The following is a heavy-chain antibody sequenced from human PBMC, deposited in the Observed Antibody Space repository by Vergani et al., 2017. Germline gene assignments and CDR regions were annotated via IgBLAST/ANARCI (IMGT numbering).Heavy chain of an antibody. CDR1: GFTFDDYA. CDR2: ISWNSGSI. D-gene: IGHD6-13*01. J-gene: IGHJ5*02. CDR3: AKDSSSWSYNWFDP. V-gene: IGHV3-9*01. Sequence: EVQLVESGGGLVQPGRSLRLSCAASGFTFDDYAMHWVRQAPGKGLEWVSGISWNSGSIGYADSVKGRLTISRDNAKNSLYLQMNSLRAEDTALYYCAKDSSSWSYNWFDPWGQGTLVTVSS.